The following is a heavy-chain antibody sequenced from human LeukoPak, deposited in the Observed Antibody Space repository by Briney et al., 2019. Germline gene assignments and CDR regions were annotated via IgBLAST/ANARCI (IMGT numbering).Heavy chain of an antibody. J-gene: IGHJ4*02. CDR2: ISGSGGST. D-gene: IGHD3-3*01. CDR1: GFTFSNYA. V-gene: IGHV3-23*01. CDR3: AKEFTANYDFWSGYPH. Sequence: GGSLRLSCAASGFTFSNYAMSWVRQAPGKGLDWVSAISGSGGSTYYADSVKGRFTISRDNSKNTLYLQMNSLRAEDTAVYYCAKEFTANYDFWSGYPHWGQGTLVTVSS.